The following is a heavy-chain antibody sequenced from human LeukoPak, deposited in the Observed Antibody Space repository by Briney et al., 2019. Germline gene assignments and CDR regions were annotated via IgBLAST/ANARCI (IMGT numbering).Heavy chain of an antibody. CDR1: GGSISSYY. Sequence: PSETLSLTCTVSGGSISSYYWGWIRQPPGKGLEWIGNIFYSGFTKYNHSLKSRVTMSVDTSKNQFSLKLNSVTAADTARYYCARYDSSGFYQYYFDYWGQGTLVTVSS. CDR3: ARYDSSGFYQYYFDY. V-gene: IGHV4-59*01. D-gene: IGHD3-22*01. J-gene: IGHJ4*02. CDR2: IFYSGFT.